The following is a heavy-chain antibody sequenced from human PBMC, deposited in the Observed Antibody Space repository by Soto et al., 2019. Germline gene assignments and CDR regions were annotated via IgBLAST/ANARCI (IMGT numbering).Heavy chain of an antibody. CDR2: TNSDGTDS. J-gene: IGHJ4*02. V-gene: IGHV3-43*01. D-gene: IGHD3-22*01. Sequence: PGGSLRLSCAAAGFDFEDYAMHWVRQVPGKGLEWVSLTNSDGTDSYYVDSVKGRFTISRDNAKTTLYLQMYRLRPEDIALYFCAKSLYYYDSSPLDHWGQGTLVTVSS. CDR3: AKSLYYYDSSPLDH. CDR1: GFDFEDYA.